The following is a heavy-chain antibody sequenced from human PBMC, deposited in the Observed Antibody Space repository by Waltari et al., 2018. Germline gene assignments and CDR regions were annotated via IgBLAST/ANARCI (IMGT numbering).Heavy chain of an antibody. V-gene: IGHV1-69*05. D-gene: IGHD3-10*01. Sequence: QVQLVQSGAEVKKPGSSVKVSCKASGGTFSSYAISWVRQAPGQGLEWMGGIIPIFGTANYAQKFQGRVTITTDESTSTAYMELSSLRSEDTAVYYCARVQNYYYGSGSYAAGGLGLNWFDPWGQGTLVTVSS. CDR3: ARVQNYYYGSGSYAAGGLGLNWFDP. J-gene: IGHJ5*02. CDR2: IIPIFGTA. CDR1: GGTFSSYA.